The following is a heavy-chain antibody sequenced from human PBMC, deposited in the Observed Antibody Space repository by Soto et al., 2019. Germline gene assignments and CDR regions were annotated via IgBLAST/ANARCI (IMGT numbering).Heavy chain of an antibody. Sequence: GGSLRLSCAAPGLTFSRFGMHWVRQAPGKGLEWVAAIFDGGSKKNNADSVKGRFTTSRDNSKNTLYLQMNSLRDDDTAMYYCATVDGPTVDTMFFDYWGQGILVTVSS. V-gene: IGHV3-33*08. CDR2: IFDGGSKK. CDR3: ATVDGPTVDTMFFDY. CDR1: GLTFSRFG. D-gene: IGHD5-12*01. J-gene: IGHJ4*02.